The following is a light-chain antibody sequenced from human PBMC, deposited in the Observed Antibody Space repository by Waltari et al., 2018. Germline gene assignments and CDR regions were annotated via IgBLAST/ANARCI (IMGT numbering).Light chain of an antibody. CDR3: SSYTNNSTLDVL. CDR1: NSDVGGYNY. J-gene: IGLJ2*01. Sequence: QSALTQPASVSGSPGQSITISCTGTNSDVGGYNYVSWYQHHPGKAPKVMIYEVSNRPSGVSNRLSGSKSGNTASLTSSGLQAEDEADYHCSSYTNNSTLDVLFGGGTKLTVL. V-gene: IGLV2-14*01. CDR2: EVS.